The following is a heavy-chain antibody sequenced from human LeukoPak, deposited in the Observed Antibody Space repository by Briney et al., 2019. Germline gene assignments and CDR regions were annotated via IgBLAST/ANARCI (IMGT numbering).Heavy chain of an antibody. D-gene: IGHD6-19*01. Sequence: SQTLSLTCAISGDSVSSNSAAWNWIRQSPSRGLEWLGRTYYRSKWYNDYAVSVKSRITINPDTSKNQFSLQLNSVTPEDTAVYYCARSLLGAVAGTIAYFDCWGQGTLVTVSS. CDR1: GDSVSSNSAA. CDR2: TYYRSKWYN. CDR3: ARSLLGAVAGTIAYFDC. V-gene: IGHV6-1*01. J-gene: IGHJ4*02.